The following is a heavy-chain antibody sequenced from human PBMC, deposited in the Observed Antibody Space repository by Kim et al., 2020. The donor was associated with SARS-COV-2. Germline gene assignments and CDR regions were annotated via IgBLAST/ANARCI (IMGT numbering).Heavy chain of an antibody. CDR3: AYFQF. CDR2: ISGSDGET. J-gene: IGHJ4*02. Sequence: GGSLRLSCTASRFTLNSYSIHWVRQAPGKGLEWVSGISGSDGETHYAESVKGRFTISRDNSRSTLYLQMSSLRAEDTGIYFCAYFQFWGQGILVTVSS. V-gene: IGHV3-23*01. CDR1: RFTLNSYS. D-gene: IGHD3-9*01.